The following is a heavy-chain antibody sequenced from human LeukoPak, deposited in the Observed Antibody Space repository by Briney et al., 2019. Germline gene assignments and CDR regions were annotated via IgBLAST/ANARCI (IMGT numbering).Heavy chain of an antibody. CDR3: ARKYSYGSFDAFDI. V-gene: IGHV4-39*07. Sequence: SETLSLTCTVSGGSISSSSYYWGWIRQPPGKGLEWIGSIYYSGSTYYNPSLKSRVTISVDTSKNQFSLKLSSVTAADTAVYYCARKYSYGSFDAFDIWGQGTMVTVSS. D-gene: IGHD5-18*01. CDR1: GGSISSSSYY. CDR2: IYYSGST. J-gene: IGHJ3*02.